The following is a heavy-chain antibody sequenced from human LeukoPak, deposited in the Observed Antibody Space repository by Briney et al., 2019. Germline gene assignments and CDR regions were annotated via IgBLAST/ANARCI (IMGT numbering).Heavy chain of an antibody. Sequence: SETLSLTCTVSGGSISSRGYYWSWVRQHPGKGLEWIAYIYYGGDTYYNPSLKSRATISIDTSKNEVFLQLRSVFAADTAVYYCARNGYTYGPDLWGQGTLVTVSS. CDR1: GGSISSRGYY. CDR3: ARNGYTYGPDL. D-gene: IGHD5-18*01. J-gene: IGHJ5*02. V-gene: IGHV4-31*03. CDR2: IYYGGDT.